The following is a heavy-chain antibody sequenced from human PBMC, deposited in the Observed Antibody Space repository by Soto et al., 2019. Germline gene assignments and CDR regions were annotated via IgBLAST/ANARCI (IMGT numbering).Heavy chain of an antibody. Sequence: QVQLVESGVGVVQPGRSLRLSCAASGFSFSSFGMHWVRQAPGKGLEWVAIIWYDGSLEYYADSVKGRFTISRYNSKNTLYLQMNSLRVEDTAVYYCAKPSYDFWSGYYNPFDYWGQGPLVTVSS. J-gene: IGHJ4*02. V-gene: IGHV3-33*03. CDR1: GFSFSSFG. CDR3: AKPSYDFWSGYYNPFDY. D-gene: IGHD3-3*01. CDR2: IWYDGSLE.